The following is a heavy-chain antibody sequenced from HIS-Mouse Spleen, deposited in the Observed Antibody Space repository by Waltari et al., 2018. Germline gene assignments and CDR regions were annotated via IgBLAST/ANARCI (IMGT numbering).Heavy chain of an antibody. D-gene: IGHD1-26*01. V-gene: IGHV3-7*01. Sequence: EVQLVESGGGLVQPGGSLRLSCAASGFTFRSYWMSWVRQDPGEGLEGVANKKQDGSEKYYGDSVKGRFTISRDNAKNSLYLQMNSLRAEDTAVYYCAREGDSGSYFDYWGQGTLVTVSS. CDR3: AREGDSGSYFDY. CDR1: GFTFRSYW. CDR2: KKQDGSEK. J-gene: IGHJ4*02.